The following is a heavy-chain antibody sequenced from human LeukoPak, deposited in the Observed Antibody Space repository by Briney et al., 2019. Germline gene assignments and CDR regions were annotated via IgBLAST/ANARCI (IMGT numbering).Heavy chain of an antibody. V-gene: IGHV1-24*01. J-gene: IGHJ4*02. CDR1: GYTLTKLS. Sequence: ASVKVSCKVSGYTLTKLSMHWVRQAPGKGLEWMGRFDPEDGETIYAQKFQGRVTMTADTSADTAYMELSSLRSEDTAVYYCATEGKMVRGLYTDYWGQGTLVTVSS. CDR2: FDPEDGET. D-gene: IGHD3-10*01. CDR3: ATEGKMVRGLYTDY.